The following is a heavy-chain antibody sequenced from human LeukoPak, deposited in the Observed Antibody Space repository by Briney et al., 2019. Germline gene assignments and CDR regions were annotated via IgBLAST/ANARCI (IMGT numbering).Heavy chain of an antibody. Sequence: PGGSLRLSCAASGFTFSSYGMHWVRQAPGKGLEWVAVISYDGSNKYYADSVKGRFTISRDNSKNTLYLQINSLRAEDTAVYYCAKDQSEDILTGYYTGRYYYYYGMDVWGQGTTVTVSS. D-gene: IGHD3-9*01. CDR2: ISYDGSNK. J-gene: IGHJ6*02. V-gene: IGHV3-30*18. CDR1: GFTFSSYG. CDR3: AKDQSEDILTGYYTGRYYYYYGMDV.